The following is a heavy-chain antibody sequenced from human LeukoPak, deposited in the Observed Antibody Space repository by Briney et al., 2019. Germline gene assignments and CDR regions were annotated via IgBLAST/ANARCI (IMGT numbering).Heavy chain of an antibody. D-gene: IGHD1-26*01. CDR1: GFTFSSYA. CDR3: ARGGATTLFDY. Sequence: AGGSLRLSCAASGFTFSSYAMHWVRQAPGKGLEYDSAITSNGDKTYYGNSVKGRFTISRDNSKNTLYLQMGSLSIEDVAVYYCARGGATTLFDYWGQGTLVTVSS. V-gene: IGHV3-64*01. J-gene: IGHJ4*02. CDR2: ITSNGDKT.